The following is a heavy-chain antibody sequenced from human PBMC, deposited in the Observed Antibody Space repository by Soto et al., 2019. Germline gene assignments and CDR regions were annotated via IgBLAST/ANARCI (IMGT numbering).Heavy chain of an antibody. Sequence: ASLRLSCAASGFTFSSYAMSWVRQAPGKGMEWVSAITGSGGSTYYADSVKGRFTISRDNSKNTLYLQMNSLRAEDMAVYYCAKARVPYSGSNGEFEPWGQGTLVTVSS. J-gene: IGHJ5*02. CDR1: GFTFSSYA. CDR2: ITGSGGST. D-gene: IGHD1-26*01. CDR3: AKARVPYSGSNGEFEP. V-gene: IGHV3-23*01.